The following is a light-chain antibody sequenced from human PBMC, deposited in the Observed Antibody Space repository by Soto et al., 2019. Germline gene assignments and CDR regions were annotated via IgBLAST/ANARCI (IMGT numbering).Light chain of an antibody. V-gene: IGKV1-17*03. CDR3: LQHNSYPRT. Sequence: DVQMTQSPSAVSASVGDRVNITCRASQGISNYLAWFQQKPGKVPKRLIYTTSTLQNGVPSRFCGSRSGTEFSLTSSSLQPEDVATYYCLQHNSYPRTFGGGTKVEI. CDR2: TTS. J-gene: IGKJ4*01. CDR1: QGISNY.